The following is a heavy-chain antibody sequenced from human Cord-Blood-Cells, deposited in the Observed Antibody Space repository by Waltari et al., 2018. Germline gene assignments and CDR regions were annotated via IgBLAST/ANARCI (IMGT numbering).Heavy chain of an antibody. J-gene: IGHJ5*02. V-gene: IGHV4-34*01. CDR2: INHSGST. CDR1: GGSFSGYY. Sequence: QVQLQQWGAGLLKPSETLSLTCAVYGGSFSGYYWSWIRQPPGKGLEWIGEINHSGSTNYNPSLKSRVTISVDTSKNQFSLKLSSVTAADTAVYYCASLLITYYYDSSGYYPFDPWGQGTLVTVSS. CDR3: ASLLITYYYDSSGYYPFDP. D-gene: IGHD3-22*01.